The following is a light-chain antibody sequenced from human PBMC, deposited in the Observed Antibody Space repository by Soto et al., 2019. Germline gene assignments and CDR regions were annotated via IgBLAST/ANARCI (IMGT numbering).Light chain of an antibody. CDR2: DAS. J-gene: IGKJ1*01. V-gene: IGKV1-5*01. CDR3: QQYNNWLS. Sequence: DIQMTQSPSTLSASVGDRVTITCRASQSISSWLAWYQQKPGKAPKLLIYDASSLESGVPSRFSGSGSGTEFTLTISSLQPDDFATYYCQQYNNWLSFGQGTKVEIK. CDR1: QSISSW.